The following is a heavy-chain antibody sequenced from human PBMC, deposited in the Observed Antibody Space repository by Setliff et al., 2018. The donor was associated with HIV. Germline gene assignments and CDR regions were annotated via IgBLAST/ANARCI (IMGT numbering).Heavy chain of an antibody. CDR1: GGSIKSSSYY. CDR2: IYYSGNT. D-gene: IGHD6-13*01. J-gene: IGHJ1*01. CDR3: ARVPTSSWYVTTQRTKEYFHH. Sequence: LSLTCTVSGGSIKSSSYYWGWIRQPPGKGLEWIGSIYYSGNTYYNPSLKSRVTISTDTSRNQFSLRLSSVTAADTAIYYCARVPTSSWYVTTQRTKEYFHHWGQGTLVTVSS. V-gene: IGHV4-39*07.